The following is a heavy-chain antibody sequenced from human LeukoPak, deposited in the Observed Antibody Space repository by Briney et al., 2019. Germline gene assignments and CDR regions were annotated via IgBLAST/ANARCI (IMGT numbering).Heavy chain of an antibody. CDR3: ARGGYSESFYNPRSYGMDV. V-gene: IGHV1-69*04. D-gene: IGHD2-15*01. CDR2: IIPILGIA. J-gene: IGHJ6*02. Sequence: GASVKVSCKASGGTFSSYAISWVRQAPGQGLEWMGRIIPILGIANYAQKFQGRVTITADKSTSTAYMELSSLRSEDTAVYYCARGGYSESFYNPRSYGMDVWGQGTTVIVSS. CDR1: GGTFSSYA.